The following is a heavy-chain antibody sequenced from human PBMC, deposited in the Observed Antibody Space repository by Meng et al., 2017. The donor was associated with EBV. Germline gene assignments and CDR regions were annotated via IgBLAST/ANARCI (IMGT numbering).Heavy chain of an antibody. J-gene: IGHJ4*02. CDR3: ARAEIAAAGRLDY. D-gene: IGHD6-13*01. CDR2: VIPIFGTA. Sequence: QGLSVQSMGEGQKRGCSVKVSVKSSEGTLSSYAIRWLRPAPGQGCEWMGGVIPIFGTANYAQKFQGRVTITADKSTSTAYMELSSLRSEDTAVYYCARAEIAAAGRLDYWGQGTLVTVSS. CDR1: EGTLSSYA. V-gene: IGHV1-69*06.